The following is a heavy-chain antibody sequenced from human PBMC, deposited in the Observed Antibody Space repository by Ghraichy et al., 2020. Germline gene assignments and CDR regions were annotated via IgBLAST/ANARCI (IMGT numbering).Heavy chain of an antibody. Sequence: LSLTCTVSGGSISSSTYYWGWIRQPPGKGLEWIGSMYYSGSTYYKPSLKSRVTVSVDTSKNQFSLKLSSVTAADTAVYYCARHSGYSYGPARDWGQGTLVTVSS. J-gene: IGHJ4*02. CDR1: GGSISSSTYY. V-gene: IGHV4-39*07. CDR3: ARHSGYSYGPARD. D-gene: IGHD5-18*01. CDR2: MYYSGST.